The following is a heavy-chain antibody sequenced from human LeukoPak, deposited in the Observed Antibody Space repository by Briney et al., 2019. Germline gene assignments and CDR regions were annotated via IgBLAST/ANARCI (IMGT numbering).Heavy chain of an antibody. D-gene: IGHD3-22*01. CDR3: ARHGSGYSFDY. J-gene: IGHJ4*02. V-gene: IGHV4-38-2*01. CDR2: IYHSGST. CDR1: GYSISSGYY. Sequence: SETLSLTCAVSGYSISSGYYWGWIRQPPGKGLEWIGSIYHSGSTYYNPSLKSRVTISVDTSKNQFSLKLSSVTAADTAVYYCARHGSGYSFDYWGQGTLVTVSS.